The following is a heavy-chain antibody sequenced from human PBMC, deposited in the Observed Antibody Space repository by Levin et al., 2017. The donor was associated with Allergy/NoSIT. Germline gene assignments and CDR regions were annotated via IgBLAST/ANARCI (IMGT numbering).Heavy chain of an antibody. CDR2: TYYRSKWYN. Sequence: SQTLSLTCAISGDSVSSNSTAWTWIRQSPSRGLEWLARTYYRSKWYNDSAVYVKSRITINPDTSKNQFSLQLNSATPEDTAVYYCTRGREIAVAGPYFDYWGQGTLVTVSS. CDR3: TRGREIAVAGPYFDY. J-gene: IGHJ4*02. V-gene: IGHV6-1*01. D-gene: IGHD6-19*01. CDR1: GDSVSSNSTA.